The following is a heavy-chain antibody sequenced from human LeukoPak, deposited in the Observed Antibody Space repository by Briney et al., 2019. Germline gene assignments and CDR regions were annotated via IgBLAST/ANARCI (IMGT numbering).Heavy chain of an antibody. CDR1: GFTFSSYW. D-gene: IGHD3-22*01. CDR3: ARVWAYHYDSSGYYHDY. Sequence: PGGSLRHSCTASGFTFSSYWMSWVRQAPGKGLEWVASIKQDGSEKYYVDSVKGRFTISRDNAKNSLYLQMNSLRAEDTAVYYCARVWAYHYDSSGYYHDYWGQGTLVTVSP. CDR2: IKQDGSEK. J-gene: IGHJ4*02. V-gene: IGHV3-7*01.